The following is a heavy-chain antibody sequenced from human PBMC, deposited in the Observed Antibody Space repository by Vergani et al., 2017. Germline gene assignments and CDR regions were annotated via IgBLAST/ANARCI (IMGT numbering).Heavy chain of an antibody. D-gene: IGHD4-17*01. Sequence: VQLVETGGGLVKPGGSLRLSCAASGFTFSDYYMSWIRQAPGKGLEWVSYISSSGSTIYYADSVKGRFTISRDNAKNTLYLQMNSLRAEDTAVYYCARPTVTTGDYYYYYGMDVWGQGTTVTVSS. CDR3: ARPTVTTGDYYYYYGMDV. CDR1: GFTFSDYY. J-gene: IGHJ6*02. CDR2: ISSSGSTI. V-gene: IGHV3-11*04.